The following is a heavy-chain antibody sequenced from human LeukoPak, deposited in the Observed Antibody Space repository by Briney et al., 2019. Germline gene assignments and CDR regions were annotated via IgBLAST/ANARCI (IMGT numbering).Heavy chain of an antibody. V-gene: IGHV4-39*01. D-gene: IGHD3-10*01. Sequence: SETLSLTCTVSGGSISSSSYYWGWIRQPPGKGLEWIGSIYYSGSTYYNPSLKSRVTISEDTSKNQFSLKLSSVTAADTAVYYCANTFTMVRGVIGYYYYYMDVWGKGTTVTVSS. CDR1: GGSISSSSYY. CDR2: IYYSGST. CDR3: ANTFTMVRGVIGYYYYYMDV. J-gene: IGHJ6*03.